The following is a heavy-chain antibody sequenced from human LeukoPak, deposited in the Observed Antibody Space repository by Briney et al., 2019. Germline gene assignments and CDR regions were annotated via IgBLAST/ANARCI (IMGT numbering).Heavy chain of an antibody. J-gene: IGHJ4*02. CDR1: GGTFISYA. CDR2: IIPIFGTA. V-gene: IGHV1-69*13. Sequence: ASVKVSCKASGGTFISYAISWVRQAPGQGLEWMGGIIPIFGTANYAQKFQGRVTITADESTSTAYMELSSLRSDDTAVYYCARESITKAPDYWGQGTLVAVSS. D-gene: IGHD1-14*01. CDR3: ARESITKAPDY.